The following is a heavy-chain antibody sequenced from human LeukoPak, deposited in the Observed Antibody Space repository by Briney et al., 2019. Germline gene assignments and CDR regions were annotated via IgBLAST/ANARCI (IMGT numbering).Heavy chain of an antibody. CDR1: GYTFTGYY. J-gene: IGHJ4*02. CDR3: AREGSSSWYLDFDY. D-gene: IGHD6-13*01. V-gene: IGHV1-2*02. Sequence: ASVKVSCKASGYTFTGYYMHWVRQAPGQGLEWMGWIIPNSGGTSYAQKFQGRVTMTRDTPISTAYMELSRLRSDDTAVYYCAREGSSSWYLDFDYWGQGTLVTVSS. CDR2: IIPNSGGT.